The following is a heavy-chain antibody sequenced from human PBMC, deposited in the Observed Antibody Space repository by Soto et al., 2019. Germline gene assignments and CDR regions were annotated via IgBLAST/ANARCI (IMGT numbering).Heavy chain of an antibody. CDR2: ISAYNGNT. D-gene: IGHD3-9*01. CDR3: ARVSISGRYFDWWTTKSHINYFAY. CDR1: GYTFTSYG. Sequence: ASVKVSCKASGYTFTSYGISWVRQAPGQGLEWMGWISAYNGNTNYAQKLQGRVTMTTDTSTSTAYMELRSLRSDDTAVYYCARVSISGRYFDWWTTKSHINYFAYWGQGTLVSVSS. J-gene: IGHJ4*02. V-gene: IGHV1-18*01.